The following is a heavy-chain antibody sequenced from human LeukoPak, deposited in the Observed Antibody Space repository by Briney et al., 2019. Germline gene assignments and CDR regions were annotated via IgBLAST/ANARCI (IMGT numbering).Heavy chain of an antibody. CDR3: ARHSNKYDYDSSGHYRSFDY. D-gene: IGHD3-22*01. CDR2: IKQDGSDK. J-gene: IGHJ4*02. V-gene: IGHV3-7*01. Sequence: PGGSVRLSCAASGFTFTFYWMSWVRQAPGKGLEWVANIKQDGSDKYYVDSVKGRFTISRDNSKNSLYLQMNSLRAEDTAFYFCARHSNKYDYDSSGHYRSFDYWGQGTLLSVSS. CDR1: GFTFTFYW.